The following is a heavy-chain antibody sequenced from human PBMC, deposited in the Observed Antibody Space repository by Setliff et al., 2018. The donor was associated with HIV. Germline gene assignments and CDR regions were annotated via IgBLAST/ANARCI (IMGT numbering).Heavy chain of an antibody. CDR1: GYTLTDLS. Sequence: ASVKVSCKVSGYTLTDLSMHWVRQAPGKGLGWMGGFDPEEGERIYAQKFQGRVTVTEDTSTDTAYMELRSLTSDDTAIYYCATLNNYGGWYGSGSQYWGQGTLVTVSS. CDR3: ATLNNYGGWYGSGSQY. V-gene: IGHV1-24*01. J-gene: IGHJ4*02. D-gene: IGHD3-10*01. CDR2: FDPEEGER.